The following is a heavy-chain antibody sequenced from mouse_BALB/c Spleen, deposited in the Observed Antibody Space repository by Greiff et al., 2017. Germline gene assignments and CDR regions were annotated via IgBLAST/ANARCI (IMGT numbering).Heavy chain of an antibody. J-gene: IGHJ4*01. CDR2: INSNGGSI. CDR3: ARDKGYDAMDY. V-gene: IGHV5-6-3*01. D-gene: IGHD2-14*01. Sequence: EVKLMESGGGLVQPGGSLKLSCAASGFTFSSYGMSWVRQTPDKRLELVATINSNGGSIYYPDSVKGRFTISRDNAKNTLYLQMSSLKSEDTAMYYCARDKGYDAMDYWGQGTSVTVSS. CDR1: GFTFSSYG.